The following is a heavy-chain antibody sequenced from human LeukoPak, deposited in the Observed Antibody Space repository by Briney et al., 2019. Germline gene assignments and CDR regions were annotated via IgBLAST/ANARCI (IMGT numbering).Heavy chain of an antibody. CDR1: GYTFTGYY. Sequence: ASVKVSCKAPGYTFTGYYMHWVRQAPGQGLEWMGWINPNSGGTNYAQKFQGRVTMTRDTSISTAYMELSRLRSDDTAVYYCARIYYDFWSGPYAWGQGTLVTVSS. V-gene: IGHV1-2*02. J-gene: IGHJ5*02. CDR2: INPNSGGT. CDR3: ARIYYDFWSGPYA. D-gene: IGHD3-3*01.